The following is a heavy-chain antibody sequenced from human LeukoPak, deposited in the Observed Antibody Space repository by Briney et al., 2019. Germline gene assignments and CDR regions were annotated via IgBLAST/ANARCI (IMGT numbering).Heavy chain of an antibody. J-gene: IGHJ4*02. CDR2: ISSSGST. Sequence: SETLSLTCAVSGDSISSGDYYWSWIRQPAGKGLEWIGRISSSGSTNYNPSLKSRVTISVDTSKNQFSLKLSSVTAADTAVYYCARGNSYDYVWGSYRPFDYWGQGTLVTVSS. D-gene: IGHD3-16*02. CDR1: GDSISSGDYY. CDR3: ARGNSYDYVWGSYRPFDY. V-gene: IGHV4-61*02.